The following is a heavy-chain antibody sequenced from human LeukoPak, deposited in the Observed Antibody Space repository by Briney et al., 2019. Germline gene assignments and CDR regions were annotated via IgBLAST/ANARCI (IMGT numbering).Heavy chain of an antibody. Sequence: PGGSLRLSCAASGFTFSSYAMSWVRQAPGKGLEWVSAISGSGGSTYYADSVKGRFTISRDSSKNTLYLQMNRLRAEDTAVYYCAKHGVVVVAATDCWGQGALVTVSS. CDR3: AKHGVVVVAATDC. CDR2: ISGSGGST. D-gene: IGHD2-15*01. V-gene: IGHV3-23*01. J-gene: IGHJ4*02. CDR1: GFTFSSYA.